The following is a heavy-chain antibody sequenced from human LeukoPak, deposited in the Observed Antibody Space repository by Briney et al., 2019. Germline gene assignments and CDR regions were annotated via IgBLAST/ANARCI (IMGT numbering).Heavy chain of an antibody. CDR3: ARLWFGELLNPSPGALKT. V-gene: IGHV7-4-1*02. J-gene: IGHJ5*02. Sequence: ASVKVSCKASGYTFTSYAMNWVRQAPGQGLEWMGWINTNTGNPTYAQGFTGRFVFSLDTSVSTAYPQISSLKAEDTAVYYCARLWFGELLNPSPGALKTWGQGTLVTVSS. D-gene: IGHD3-10*01. CDR2: INTNTGNP. CDR1: GYTFTSYA.